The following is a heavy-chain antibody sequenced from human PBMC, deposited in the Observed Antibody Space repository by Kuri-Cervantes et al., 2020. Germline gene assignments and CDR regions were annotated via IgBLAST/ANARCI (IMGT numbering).Heavy chain of an antibody. D-gene: IGHD3-10*01. CDR3: ARTTLWFGGSYYTYGMDV. Sequence: LSLTCAASGFTFSSYAMHWVRQAPGKGLEWVSVISWNSGSIGYADSVKGRFTISRDNAKNSLYLQMNSLRAEDTAVYYCARTTLWFGGSYYTYGMDVWGQGTTVTVSS. CDR2: ISWNSGSI. V-gene: IGHV3-9*01. J-gene: IGHJ6*02. CDR1: GFTFSSYA.